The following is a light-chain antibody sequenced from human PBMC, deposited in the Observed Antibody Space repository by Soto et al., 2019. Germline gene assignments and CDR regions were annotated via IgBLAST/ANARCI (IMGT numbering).Light chain of an antibody. CDR1: QSVSSSY. J-gene: IGKJ1*01. CDR2: GAS. CDR3: QQYGSSPPWT. V-gene: IGKV3-20*01. Sequence: ELVLTQSPGTLSLSPGERATLSCRASQSVSSSYLAWYQQKPGQAPRLLIYGASSRATGIPDRFSGSGSGTDFTLTISRLEPKDFALYYYQQYGSSPPWTFGHGTKVEIK.